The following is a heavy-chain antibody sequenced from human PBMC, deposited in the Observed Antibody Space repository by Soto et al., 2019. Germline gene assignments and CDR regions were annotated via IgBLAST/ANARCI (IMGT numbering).Heavy chain of an antibody. Sequence: SETLSLTCTVSGGSISSYYWSWIRQPPGKGLEWIGYIYYSGSTNYNPSLKSRVTISVDTSKNQFSLKLSSVTAADTAVYYCASLPGSGDYDGVDYWGQGTLVTVSS. V-gene: IGHV4-59*08. CDR1: GGSISSYY. J-gene: IGHJ4*02. D-gene: IGHD4-17*01. CDR3: ASLPGSGDYDGVDY. CDR2: IYYSGST.